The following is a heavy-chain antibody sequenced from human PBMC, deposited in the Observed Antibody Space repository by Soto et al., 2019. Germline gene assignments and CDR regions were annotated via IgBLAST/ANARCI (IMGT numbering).Heavy chain of an antibody. CDR3: ARVGYSRIVGATHLGNDAFDI. CDR1: GFTFSSYW. Sequence: EVQLVESGGGLVQPGGSLRLSCAASGFTFSSYWMSWVRQAPGKGLEWVANIKQDGSEKYYVDSVKGRFTISRDNAKNSLYLQMNSLRAEDTAVYYCARVGYSRIVGATHLGNDAFDIWGQGTMVTVSS. J-gene: IGHJ3*02. V-gene: IGHV3-7*01. D-gene: IGHD1-26*01. CDR2: IKQDGSEK.